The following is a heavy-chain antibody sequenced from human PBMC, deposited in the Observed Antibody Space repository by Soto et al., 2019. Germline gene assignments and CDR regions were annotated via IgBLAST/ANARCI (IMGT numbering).Heavy chain of an antibody. CDR1: GGSITTGGSY. J-gene: IGHJ4*02. V-gene: IGHV4-31*03. Sequence: PSETLSLTCTVSGGSITTGGSYWSWILQHPGKGLEWIGNIYHSGNTYYNPSLKSRLTISVDTSKNHFSLMVDSVTAADTAVYYCARARFQVLYGKPYFDSWGQGTLVTVSS. D-gene: IGHD2-2*02. CDR3: ARARFQVLYGKPYFDS. CDR2: IYHSGNT.